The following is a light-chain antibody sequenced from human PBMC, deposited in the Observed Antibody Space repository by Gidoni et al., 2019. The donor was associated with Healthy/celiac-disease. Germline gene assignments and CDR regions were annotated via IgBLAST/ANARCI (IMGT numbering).Light chain of an antibody. CDR1: SSDVGGYNY. Sequence: LTQPASVSGSPGQSITISCTGTSSDVGGYNYVSWYQQHPGKAPKLMIYEVRNRPSGVSNRFSGSKSGNTASLTISGLQAEDEADYYCSSYTSSSTLHVVFGGGTKLTVL. J-gene: IGLJ2*01. CDR3: SSYTSSSTLHVV. V-gene: IGLV2-14*01. CDR2: EVR.